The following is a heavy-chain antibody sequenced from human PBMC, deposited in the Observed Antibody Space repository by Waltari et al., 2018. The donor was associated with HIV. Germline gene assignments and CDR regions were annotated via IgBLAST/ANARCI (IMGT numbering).Heavy chain of an antibody. D-gene: IGHD6-19*01. CDR3: TREPGVAVAGTDFDY. Sequence: EVQLVESGGGLVQPGGSLKLSCAASGFTFSGPAMHWVRQASGKGLEWVGRIRSKANSYATAYAASVKGRFTISRDDSKNTAYLQMNSLKTEDTAVYYCTREPGVAVAGTDFDYWGQGTLVTVSS. J-gene: IGHJ4*02. CDR2: IRSKANSYAT. CDR1: GFTFSGPA. V-gene: IGHV3-73*02.